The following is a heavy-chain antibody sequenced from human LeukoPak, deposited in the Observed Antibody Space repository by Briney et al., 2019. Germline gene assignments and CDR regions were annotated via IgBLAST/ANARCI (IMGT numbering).Heavy chain of an antibody. CDR1: GFTFSSYW. J-gene: IGHJ3*02. CDR3: AAELRSGYFVGAFDI. CDR2: IKQDGSEK. Sequence: GGSLRLSCAASGFTFSSYWMSWVRQPPGKGLEWVANIKQDGSEKYYVDSVKGRFTISRDNAKNSLYLQMNSLRAEDTAVYYCAAELRSGYFVGAFDIWGQGTMVTVSS. D-gene: IGHD3-3*01. V-gene: IGHV3-7*01.